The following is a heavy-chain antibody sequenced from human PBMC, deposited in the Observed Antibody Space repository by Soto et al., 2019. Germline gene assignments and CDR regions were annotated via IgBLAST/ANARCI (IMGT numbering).Heavy chain of an antibody. V-gene: IGHV3-23*01. CDR2: ISSSGDST. CDR3: AKRYYYDNSGLWDS. CDR1: GFTFSSYA. D-gene: IGHD3-22*01. J-gene: IGHJ4*02. Sequence: EVQLLESGGGLVQPGGSLRLSCAASGFTFSSYAMSWVRQAAGKGLEWVSAISSSGDSTYYTDSVKGRFTISRDNSKSTLCLQMNSLRAEDTAVYYCAKRYYYDNSGLWDSWGQETLVTVSS.